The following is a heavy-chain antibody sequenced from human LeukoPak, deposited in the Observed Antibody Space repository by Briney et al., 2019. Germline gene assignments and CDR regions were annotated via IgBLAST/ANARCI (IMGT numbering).Heavy chain of an antibody. CDR3: ARDRGSNDPIDY. V-gene: IGHV3-33*01. CDR2: IWHNGMNK. CDR1: GFTFSKYG. J-gene: IGHJ4*02. Sequence: GGSLRLSCAASGFTFSKYGMHWVRQAPGKGLEWVAVIWHNGMNKYYADSVKGRFTTSRDNSKNTLYLQMNSLRAEDTAVYYCARDRGSNDPIDYWGQGTQVTVSS. D-gene: IGHD2-15*01.